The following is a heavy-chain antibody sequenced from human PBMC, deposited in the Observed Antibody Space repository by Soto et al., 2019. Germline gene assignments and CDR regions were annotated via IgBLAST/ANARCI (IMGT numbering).Heavy chain of an antibody. Sequence: ASVKVSCKASGYTFTGYYMHWVRQAPGQGLEWMGWINPNSGGTNYAQKFQGWVTMTRDTSISTAYMELSRLRSDDTAVYYCARAPIVEMATIIGFDYWGQGTLVTVSS. J-gene: IGHJ4*02. CDR2: INPNSGGT. V-gene: IGHV1-2*04. CDR1: GYTFTGYY. D-gene: IGHD5-12*01. CDR3: ARAPIVEMATIIGFDY.